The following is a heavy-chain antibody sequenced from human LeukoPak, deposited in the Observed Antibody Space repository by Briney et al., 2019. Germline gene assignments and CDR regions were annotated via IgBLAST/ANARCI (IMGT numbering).Heavy chain of an antibody. J-gene: IGHJ3*02. CDR2: IKKDGSER. Sequence: GGSLGLSCAASGFTFSSYWMNWVRQAPGKGLEWVANIKKDGSERYYVDSVKGRFTISRDNTKKSLYLQMNTLRAEDTAVYYCARDVAGPPQEAFDIWGQGTMVTVSS. CDR1: GFTFSSYW. V-gene: IGHV3-7*01. CDR3: ARDVAGPPQEAFDI.